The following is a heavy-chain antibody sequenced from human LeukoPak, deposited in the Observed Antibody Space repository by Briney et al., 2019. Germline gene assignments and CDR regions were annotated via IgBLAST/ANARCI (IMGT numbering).Heavy chain of an antibody. J-gene: IGHJ4*02. CDR3: ASGGATTSPGDY. V-gene: IGHV4-34*01. CDR1: GGSFSGYY. Sequence: PSETLSLTCVVYGGSFSGYYWSWIRQPPGKGLEWIGEINHSGSTNYNPSPKSRVTISVDTSKNQFSLKLSSVTAADTAVYYCASGGATTSPGDYWGQGTLVTVSS. D-gene: IGHD1-26*01. CDR2: INHSGST.